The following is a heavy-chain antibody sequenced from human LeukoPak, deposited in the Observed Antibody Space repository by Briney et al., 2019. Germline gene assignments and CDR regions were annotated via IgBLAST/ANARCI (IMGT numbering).Heavy chain of an antibody. D-gene: IGHD6-13*01. Sequence: PSETLSLTCAVYGGSFSGYYWSWIRQPPGKGLEWIGEINHSGSTNYNPSLKSRVTISVDTSKNQFSLKLSSVTAADMAVYYCARRRGIAAAGTGWFDPWGQGTLVTVSS. CDR1: GGSFSGYY. CDR3: ARRRGIAAAGTGWFDP. CDR2: INHSGST. J-gene: IGHJ5*02. V-gene: IGHV4-34*01.